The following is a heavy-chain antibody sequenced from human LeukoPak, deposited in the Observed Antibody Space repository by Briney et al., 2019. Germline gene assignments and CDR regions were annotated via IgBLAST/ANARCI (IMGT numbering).Heavy chain of an antibody. CDR1: GFTFSSYA. CDR3: AEDRGLLNAFDI. CDR2: ISGSGGST. Sequence: GGSLRLSCAASGFTFSSYAMSWVRQAPVKGLEWVSAISGSGGSTYYADSVKGRFTISRDNSKNTLYLQMNSLRAEDTAVYYCAEDRGLLNAFDIWGQGTMVTVSS. D-gene: IGHD3-10*01. V-gene: IGHV3-23*01. J-gene: IGHJ3*02.